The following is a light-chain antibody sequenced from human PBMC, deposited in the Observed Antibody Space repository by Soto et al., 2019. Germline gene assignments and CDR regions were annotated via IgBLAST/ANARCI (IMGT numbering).Light chain of an antibody. CDR1: QSLIKP. CDR2: DAS. CDR3: QLRTT. J-gene: IGKJ5*01. V-gene: IGKV3-11*01. Sequence: ELVLTHSPATLSFSPWEKATLSCRASQSLIKPLAWYQQKPGQAPRLLIYDASDRAAGIPARFSGSESRTDFTLTISSLEPDDFAVYYCQLRTTFGQGTGLEIK.